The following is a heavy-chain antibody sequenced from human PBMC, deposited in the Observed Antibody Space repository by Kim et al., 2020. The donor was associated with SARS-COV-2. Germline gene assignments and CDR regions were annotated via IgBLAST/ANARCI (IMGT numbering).Heavy chain of an antibody. CDR2: INHSGST. V-gene: IGHV4-34*01. CDR3: ARVVSRIAVSGAARGYYG. D-gene: IGHD6-13*01. CDR1: GGSFSGYY. Sequence: SETLSLTCAVYGGSFSGYYWSWIRQPPGKGLEWLGEINHSGSTNYNPSLKSRVTISVDKSKNQFSLKLSSVTAADTAVYYCARVVSRIAVSGAARGYYG. J-gene: IGHJ6*01.